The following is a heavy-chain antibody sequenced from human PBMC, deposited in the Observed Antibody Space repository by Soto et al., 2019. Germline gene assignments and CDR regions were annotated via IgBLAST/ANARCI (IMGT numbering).Heavy chain of an antibody. Sequence: EVHLVESGGGLVQPGGSLRLSCAGSGFTVSSSYMSWVRQAPGKGLEWVSVLFRDGTTFYADSVKGRFTISRHNYINTLYLQMNSLRGEDTAVYYCARAEYTGNWTAERDYWGRGTLVTVSS. CDR1: GFTVSSSY. J-gene: IGHJ4*02. CDR3: ARAEYTGNWTAERDY. D-gene: IGHD1-1*01. V-gene: IGHV3-53*04. CDR2: LFRDGTT.